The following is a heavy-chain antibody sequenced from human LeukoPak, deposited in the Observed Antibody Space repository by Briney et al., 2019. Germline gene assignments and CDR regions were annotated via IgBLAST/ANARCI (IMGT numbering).Heavy chain of an antibody. CDR3: ARDLFDY. J-gene: IGHJ4*02. V-gene: IGHV3-7*01. CDR1: GFTISNYW. CDR2: IKQDGSAE. Sequence: PGGSLRLSCAVSGFTISNYWMSWVRQAPGKGLEWVATIKQDGSAEFYVDSVKGRFTISRDSAKNSLYLQMNSLRGDDTAVYYCARDLFDYWGQGTLVTVSS.